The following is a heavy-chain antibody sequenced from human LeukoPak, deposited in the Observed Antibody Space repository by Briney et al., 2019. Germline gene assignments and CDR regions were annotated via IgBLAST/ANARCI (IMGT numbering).Heavy chain of an antibody. CDR3: ARDGRLYNGRVGAFDI. D-gene: IGHD1-1*01. V-gene: IGHV3-30-3*01. J-gene: IGHJ3*02. CDR1: GFTFSSYA. Sequence: GRSLRLSCAASGFTFSSYAMHWVRQAPGKGLEWVAVISYDGSNKYYADSVKGRFTISRDNSKNTLYLQMNSLRAEDTAVYYCARDGRLYNGRVGAFDIWGQGTMVTVSS. CDR2: ISYDGSNK.